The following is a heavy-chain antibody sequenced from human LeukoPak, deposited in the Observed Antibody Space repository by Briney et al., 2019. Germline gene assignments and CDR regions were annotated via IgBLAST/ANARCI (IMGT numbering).Heavy chain of an antibody. CDR3: AKPYSGSYYFDY. CDR2: ISGSGGST. J-gene: IGHJ4*02. V-gene: IGHV3-23*01. D-gene: IGHD1-26*01. Sequence: GGSLRLSCAASGFTFSRYWMSWVRQVPRKGLEWVSGISGSGGSTYYADSVKGRFTISRDNSKNKVYLQMSSLRAEDTAVYYCAKPYSGSYYFDYWGQGTLVTVSS. CDR1: GFTFSRYW.